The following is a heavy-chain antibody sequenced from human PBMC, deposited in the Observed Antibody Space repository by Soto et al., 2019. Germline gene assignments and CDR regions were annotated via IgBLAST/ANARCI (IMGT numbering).Heavy chain of an antibody. CDR3: ARGYCSSTSCDGFDY. CDR1: GYSFPSYW. J-gene: IGHJ4*02. CDR2: IYPGDSDT. Sequence: GESLKISCKGSGYSFPSYWIGWVRQMPGKGLEWMGLIYPGDSDTRYSPSFQGQVTSSADKSISTAYLQWSSLKASDTAMYYCARGYCSSTSCDGFDYWGQGTLVTVSS. D-gene: IGHD2-2*01. V-gene: IGHV5-51*01.